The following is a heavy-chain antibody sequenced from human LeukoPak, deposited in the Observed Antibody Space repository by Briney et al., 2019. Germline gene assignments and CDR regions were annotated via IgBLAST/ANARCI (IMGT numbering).Heavy chain of an antibody. V-gene: IGHV3-21*01. D-gene: IGHD3-22*01. CDR2: ISSSSRYI. Sequence: GGSLRLSCAASGFTFSSYSMNWVRQAPGKGLEWVSSISSSSRYIYYADSVKGRFTISRDNAKNSLYLQMNSLRAEDTAVYYCARVHDSSGYYYGVDYWGQGTLVTVSS. J-gene: IGHJ4*02. CDR1: GFTFSSYS. CDR3: ARVHDSSGYYYGVDY.